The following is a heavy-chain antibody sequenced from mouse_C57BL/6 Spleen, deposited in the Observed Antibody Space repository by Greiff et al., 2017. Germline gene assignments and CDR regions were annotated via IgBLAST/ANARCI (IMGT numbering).Heavy chain of an antibody. CDR1: GYTFTSYW. Sequence: VQLQQSGAELVKPGASVKLSCKASGYTFTSYWMHWVKQRPGQGLEWIGMIHPNSGSTNYNEKFKSKATLTVDKSSSTAYMQLSSLTSEDSAVYYCARRGTGPYFDYWGQGTTLTVSS. CDR3: ARRGTGPYFDY. V-gene: IGHV1-64*01. J-gene: IGHJ2*01. D-gene: IGHD4-1*01. CDR2: IHPNSGST.